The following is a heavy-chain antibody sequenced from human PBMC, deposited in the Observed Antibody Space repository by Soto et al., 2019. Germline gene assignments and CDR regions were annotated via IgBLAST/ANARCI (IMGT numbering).Heavy chain of an antibody. CDR1: GDSVSSNSGA. Sequence: SQTLSLTCAISGDSVSSNSGAWSWIRQSPSRGLEWLGRTYYRSKWYIEYAVSVKSRITINPDTSKNQFSLQLNSVTAEDTAVYYCAGNRFWFDPWGQGILVTV. J-gene: IGHJ5*02. CDR2: TYYRSKWYI. CDR3: AGNRFWFDP. V-gene: IGHV6-1*01.